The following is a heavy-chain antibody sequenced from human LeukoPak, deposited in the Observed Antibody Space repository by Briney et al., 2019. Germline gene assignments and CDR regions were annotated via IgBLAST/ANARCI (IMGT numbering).Heavy chain of an antibody. CDR2: IWYDGSNK. J-gene: IGHJ4*02. Sequence: PGGSLRLSCAASGFTFSSYGMPWVRQAPGKGLEWVAVIWYDGSNKYYADSVKGRFTISRDNSKNTLYLQMNSLRAEDTAVYYCARVAYYYDSSGYTDYWGQGTLVTVSS. CDR1: GFTFSSYG. D-gene: IGHD3-22*01. V-gene: IGHV3-30*19. CDR3: ARVAYYYDSSGYTDY.